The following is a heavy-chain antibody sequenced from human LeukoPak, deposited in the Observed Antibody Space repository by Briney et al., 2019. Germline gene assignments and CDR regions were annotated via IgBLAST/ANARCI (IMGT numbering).Heavy chain of an antibody. J-gene: IGHJ3*02. D-gene: IGHD3-22*01. CDR1: GGSISSYY. CDR3: ATTHSGYYYRDAFDI. V-gene: IGHV4-59*01. Sequence: SETLSLTCTVSGGSISSYYWSWIRQPPGKGLEWIGYIYYSGSTNYNPSLKSRVTISVDTSKNQFSLNLSSVTAADTAVYYCATTHSGYYYRDAFDIWGQGTMVTVSS. CDR2: IYYSGST.